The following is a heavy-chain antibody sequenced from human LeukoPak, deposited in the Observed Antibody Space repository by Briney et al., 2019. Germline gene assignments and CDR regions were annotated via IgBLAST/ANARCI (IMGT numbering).Heavy chain of an antibody. J-gene: IGHJ4*01. V-gene: IGHV3-23*01. CDR2: ISDNT. CDR3: ARTLGPGRHYFEC. D-gene: IGHD3-16*01. CDR1: GFTSRTYD. Sequence: VGSLRLSCSASGFTSRTYDMGSVRQAPRKGLEWVSIISDNTYYADSVKGRFTISRDNSKSTLYLQMNSLTAEDTAVYFCARTLGPGRHYFECWGQGTLVTVSS.